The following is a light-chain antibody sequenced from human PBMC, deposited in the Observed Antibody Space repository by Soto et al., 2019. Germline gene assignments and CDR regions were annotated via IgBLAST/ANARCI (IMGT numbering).Light chain of an antibody. V-gene: IGKV3-11*01. CDR1: QSVSSY. CDR3: QQRSNWPA. Sequence: EIVLTQSPATLSLSPGERATLSCRASQSVSSYLAWYQQKPGQAPRLLIYAASNRATGIPARFSGSGSGTDFTPTISGLEPEDFAVYYRQQRSNWPAFGQGTRREI. J-gene: IGKJ5*01. CDR2: AAS.